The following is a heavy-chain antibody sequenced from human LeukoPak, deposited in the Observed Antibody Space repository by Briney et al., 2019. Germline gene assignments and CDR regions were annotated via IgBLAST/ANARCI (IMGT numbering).Heavy chain of an antibody. CDR1: GGSISSYF. CDR3: ARVVSSGWYDY. Sequence: PSETLSLTCSVSGGSISSYFWSWIRQSPGKGLEWIGNIHYSGSTNYNPSLKSRVTISVDTSKNQFSLKLSSVTAADTAVYYCARVVSSGWYDYWGQGTLVTVSS. V-gene: IGHV4-59*01. CDR2: IHYSGST. D-gene: IGHD6-19*01. J-gene: IGHJ4*02.